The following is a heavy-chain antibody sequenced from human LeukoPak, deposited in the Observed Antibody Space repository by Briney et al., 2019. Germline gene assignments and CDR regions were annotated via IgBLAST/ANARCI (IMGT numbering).Heavy chain of an antibody. CDR3: AKDIRVFRHPIRGAGDFDI. CDR2: IYSGGST. D-gene: IGHD6-13*01. V-gene: IGHV3-66*01. J-gene: IGHJ3*02. Sequence: QSGGSLRLSCAASGVTVSSNYMSGVRQAPGEGLEWGSVIYSGGSTYYADSVKGRFTISRDNTKNTRYLQMHSLRDEDTAVYSCAKDIRVFRHPIRGAGDFDIWGQGTMVTVSS. CDR1: GVTVSSNY.